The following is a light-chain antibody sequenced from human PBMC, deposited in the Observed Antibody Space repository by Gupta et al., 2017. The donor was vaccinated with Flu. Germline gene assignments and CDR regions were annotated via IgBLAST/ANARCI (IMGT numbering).Light chain of an antibody. CDR2: WAS. J-gene: IGKJ1*01. CDR1: QSVLYSSNNKNY. CDR3: QQYYSTPRT. Sequence: NCKSSQSVLYSSNNKNYLAWYQQKPGQPPKLLLYWASARDSGVPDRFSGSGSGTEFTLTISSLQAEDVAVYYCQQYYSTPRTFGQGTKVEIK. V-gene: IGKV4-1*01.